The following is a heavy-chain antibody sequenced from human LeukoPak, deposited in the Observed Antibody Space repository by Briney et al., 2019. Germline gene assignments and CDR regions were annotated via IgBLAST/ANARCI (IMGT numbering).Heavy chain of an antibody. D-gene: IGHD1-26*01. J-gene: IGHJ4*02. V-gene: IGHV3-11*01. CDR1: GFSFSDFY. CDR2: IGTRSNPI. Sequence: GESLRLSCAASGFSFSDFYMSWIRQAPGMGLEWISYIGTRSNPIYYADSVKGRFTISRDDAKNSLYLQMNSLRDEDTAVHFCAREARGSGRDFDYWGQGILVTVSS. CDR3: AREARGSGRDFDY.